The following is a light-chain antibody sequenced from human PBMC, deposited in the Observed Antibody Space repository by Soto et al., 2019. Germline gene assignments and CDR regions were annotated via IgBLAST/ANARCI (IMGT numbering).Light chain of an antibody. CDR3: QQYDNWPQT. J-gene: IGKJ1*01. V-gene: IGKV3-15*01. Sequence: EGGMPKSHPPLSVAPGESATLSCRSSQSVSSNLAWYQQKPGQAPRLLIYGASTRATGIPARFSGTGSGTDFTLTVSSLQSEDFAVYYCQQYDNWPQTFGQGTKVDIK. CDR1: QSVSSN. CDR2: GAS.